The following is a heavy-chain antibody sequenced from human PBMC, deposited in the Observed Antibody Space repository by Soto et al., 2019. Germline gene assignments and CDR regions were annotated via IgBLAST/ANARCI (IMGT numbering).Heavy chain of an antibody. V-gene: IGHV1-18*01. CDR3: AMVDVYVTPSPQDV. CDR1: GYSFTRYG. D-gene: IGHD3-16*01. CDR2: INTYNGNT. J-gene: IGHJ6*02. Sequence: ASVKVSCTDSGYSFTRYGIAWARQAPGQGLEWMGWINTYNGNTNYAQNLQGRVTLTTNTSTSTAYMELTSLRSNDTAIYYCAMVDVYVTPSPQDVWGQGTTVTVS.